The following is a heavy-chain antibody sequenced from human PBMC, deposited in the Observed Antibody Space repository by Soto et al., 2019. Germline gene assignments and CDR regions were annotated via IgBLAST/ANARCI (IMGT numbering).Heavy chain of an antibody. V-gene: IGHV3-48*03. CDR1: GFTFSSYE. J-gene: IGHJ5*02. CDR3: ARGLLYYYDSSGYPHWFDP. Sequence: PGGSLRLSCAASGFTFSSYEMNWVRQAPGKGLEWVSYISSSCSIIYYADSVKGRFTISRDNAKNSLYLQMNSLRAEDTAVYYCARGLLYYYDSSGYPHWFDPWGQGTLVTVSS. D-gene: IGHD3-22*01. CDR2: ISSSCSII.